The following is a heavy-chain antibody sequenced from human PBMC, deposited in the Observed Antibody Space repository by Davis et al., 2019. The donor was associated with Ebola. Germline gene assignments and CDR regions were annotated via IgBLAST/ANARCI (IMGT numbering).Heavy chain of an antibody. CDR1: GFTFSSYA. Sequence: GESLKISCAASGFTFSSYAMHWVRQAPGKGLEWVSAISGSGGSTYYADSVKGRFTISRDNSKNTLYLQMNSLRAEDTAVYYCAKDVITMVRGVIRGFDYWGQGTLVTVSS. J-gene: IGHJ4*02. V-gene: IGHV3-23*01. CDR2: ISGSGGST. D-gene: IGHD3-10*01. CDR3: AKDVITMVRGVIRGFDY.